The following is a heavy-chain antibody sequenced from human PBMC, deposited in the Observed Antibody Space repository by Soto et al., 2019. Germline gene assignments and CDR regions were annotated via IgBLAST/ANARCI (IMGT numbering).Heavy chain of an antibody. Sequence: TPGKGLEWIGSISYSGSTYYNPSLKSRVTISVDTSKNQFFLKLSSVTAADTAVYYCAIFFQAEEGIRGYHPGSAFLRNRSTDL. V-gene: IGHV4-39*01. J-gene: IGHJ2*01. D-gene: IGHD3-10*01. CDR3: AIFFQAEEGIRGYHPGSAFLRNRSTDL. CDR2: ISYSGST.